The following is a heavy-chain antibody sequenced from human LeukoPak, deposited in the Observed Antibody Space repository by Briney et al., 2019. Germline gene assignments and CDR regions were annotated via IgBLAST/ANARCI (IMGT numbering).Heavy chain of an antibody. V-gene: IGHV4-4*09. CDR1: GGSISSYY. Sequence: SETLSLTCTVSGGSISSYYWSWIRQPPEKGLEWIGYIYTSGSTNYHPSLKSRVTISVDTSKNQFSLKLNSVTAADTAVYYCARLDRFGANYYYMDVWGKGTSVTASS. J-gene: IGHJ6*03. CDR3: ARLDRFGANYYYMDV. CDR2: IYTSGST. D-gene: IGHD3-10*01.